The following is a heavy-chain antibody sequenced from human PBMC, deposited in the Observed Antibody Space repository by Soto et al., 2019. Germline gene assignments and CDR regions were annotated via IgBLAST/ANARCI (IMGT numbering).Heavy chain of an antibody. J-gene: IGHJ5*02. V-gene: IGHV3-15*01. CDR2: IKSKTAGGAI. D-gene: IGHD6-6*01. Sequence: EVQLVESGGGLVKPGGSLRLSCAASGFPFINAWMTWVRQAPGKGLEWVGRIKSKTAGGAIDYGAPGKNRCTISREDKKNPRYLQMSSLTTEDPAVYYCTTAGPHRSSSIWLDTWGQGTLVTASS. CDR3: TTAGPHRSSSIWLDT. CDR1: GFPFINAW.